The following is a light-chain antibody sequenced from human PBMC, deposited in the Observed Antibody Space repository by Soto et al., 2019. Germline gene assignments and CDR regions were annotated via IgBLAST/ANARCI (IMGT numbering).Light chain of an antibody. CDR2: DAS. V-gene: IGKV1-33*01. J-gene: IGKJ5*01. CDR3: QQYDNLPT. Sequence: DIQMTQSPSSLSASVGDRVTITFQASQDISNYLNWYQQKPGKAPKLLIYDASNLETGVPSRFSGSGSGTDFTFTISSLQPEDIATYYCQQYDNLPTFGQGTRLAIK. CDR1: QDISNY.